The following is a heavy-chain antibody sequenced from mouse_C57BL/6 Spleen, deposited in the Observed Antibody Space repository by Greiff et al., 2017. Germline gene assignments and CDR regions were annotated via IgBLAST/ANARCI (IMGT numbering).Heavy chain of an antibody. CDR1: GFTFSSYA. CDR2: ISDGGSYT. D-gene: IGHD1-1*01. J-gene: IGHJ4*01. CDR3: ARVYYYGSSYAMDY. V-gene: IGHV5-4*01. Sequence: EVQLKESGGGLVKPGGSLKLSCAASGFTFSSYAMSWVRQTPEKRLEWVATISDGGSYTYYPDNVKGRFTISRDNAKNNLYLQMSHLKSEDTAMYYCARVYYYGSSYAMDYWGQGTSVTVSS.